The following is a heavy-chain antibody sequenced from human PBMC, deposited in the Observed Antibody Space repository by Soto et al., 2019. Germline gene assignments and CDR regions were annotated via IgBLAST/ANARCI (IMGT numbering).Heavy chain of an antibody. Sequence: GGSLRLSCAASGFTFSSYAMSWVRQAPGKGLEWVSAISGSGGSTYYADSVKGRFTISRDNSKNTLYLQMNSLRAEDTAVYYCAKNSAPYYYGSGSSARWGRGTLVTVSS. CDR3: AKNSAPYYYGSGSSAR. D-gene: IGHD3-10*01. J-gene: IGHJ4*02. V-gene: IGHV3-23*01. CDR1: GFTFSSYA. CDR2: ISGSGGST.